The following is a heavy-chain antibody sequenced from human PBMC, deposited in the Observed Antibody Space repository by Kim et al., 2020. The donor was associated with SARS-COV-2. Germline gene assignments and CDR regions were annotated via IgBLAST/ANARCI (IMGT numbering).Heavy chain of an antibody. Sequence: GGSLRLSCAASGFTFSSYGMHWVRQAPGKGLEWVAVISYDGSNKYYADSVKGRFTISRDNSKNTLYLQMNSLRAEDTAVYYCAKDSWGEMATTPPDYWG. V-gene: IGHV3-30*18. CDR2: ISYDGSNK. D-gene: IGHD3-16*01. CDR3: AKDSWGEMATTPPDY. CDR1: GFTFSSYG. J-gene: IGHJ4*01.